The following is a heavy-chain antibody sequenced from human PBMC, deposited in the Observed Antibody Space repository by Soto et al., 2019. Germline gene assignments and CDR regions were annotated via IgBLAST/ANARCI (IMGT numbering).Heavy chain of an antibody. CDR1: GYTFTGYY. D-gene: IGHD2-21*02. V-gene: IGHV1-2*04. CDR3: ARGGGGDSLDAFDI. CDR2: INPNSGGT. J-gene: IGHJ3*02. Sequence: GASVKVSCKASGYTFTGYYMHWVRQAPGQGLEWMGWINPNSGGTNYAQKFQGWVTMTRDTSISTAYMELSRLRSDDTAVYYCARGGGGDSLDAFDIWGQGTMVTVSS.